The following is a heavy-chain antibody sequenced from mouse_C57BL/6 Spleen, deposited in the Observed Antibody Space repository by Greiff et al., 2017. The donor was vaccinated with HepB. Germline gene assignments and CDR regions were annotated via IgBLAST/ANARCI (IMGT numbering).Heavy chain of an antibody. CDR1: GFSFTSYG. D-gene: IGHD4-1*01. J-gene: IGHJ3*01. CDR2: LWSGGST. V-gene: IGHV2-2*01. Sequence: QVQLKESGPGLVQPSQCLSITCTVSGFSFTSYGVHWVRQSPGKGLEWLGVLWSGGSTDYNAAFISRLSISKDNSKSQVFLKMNSLQADDTAIYYCARKGWDAFAYWGQGTLVTVSA. CDR3: ARKGWDAFAY.